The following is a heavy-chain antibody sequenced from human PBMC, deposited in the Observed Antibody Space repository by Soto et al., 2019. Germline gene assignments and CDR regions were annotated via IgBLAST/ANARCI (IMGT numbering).Heavy chain of an antibody. CDR2: IIPIQGRA. CDR1: GGSFIIYN. J-gene: IGHJ6*03. Sequence: HVQLVQSGAEVKKPGSSVKVSCEASGGSFIIYNFTWVRQATGQGLEWMGRIIPIQGRANYALKLQDRVTITADRSTKTVYMELRSLRPEDTAVYYCAKSLLFVDHAYMDVWGKGTTVTVSS. CDR3: AKSLLFVDHAYMDV. V-gene: IGHV1-69*02. D-gene: IGHD2-21*01.